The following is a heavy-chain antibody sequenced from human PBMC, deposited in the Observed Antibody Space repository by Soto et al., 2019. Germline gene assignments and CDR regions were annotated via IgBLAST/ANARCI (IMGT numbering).Heavy chain of an antibody. J-gene: IGHJ4*02. CDR3: VRDMNPSVVVVVTATLDF. D-gene: IGHD2-21*02. CDR1: GFTFDDHA. Sequence: EVELVESGGGLVEPGGSLRLSCVTSGFTFDDHAMHWIRQAPGKGLEWVSSISWNSATIAYRDSVKGRFTISRDNAKNSLHLQMNSLRVEDTAAYYCVRDMNPSVVVVVTATLDFWGQGSLVTVSS. CDR2: ISWNSATI. V-gene: IGHV3-9*01.